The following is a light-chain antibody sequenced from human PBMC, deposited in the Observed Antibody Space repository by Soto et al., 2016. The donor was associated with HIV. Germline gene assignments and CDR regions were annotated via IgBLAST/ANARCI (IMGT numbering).Light chain of an antibody. V-gene: IGKV1-17*03. CDR1: QDISNY. Sequence: DIQMTQSPSAMSASVGDRVTITCRTSQDISNYLAWFQQKPGKVPRRLIYGASSLQSGVPSRFSGSGSGTEFTLTITSLQPEDFATYYCQQVYAYPRTFGQGTKV. CDR3: QQVYAYPRT. J-gene: IGKJ1*01. CDR2: GAS.